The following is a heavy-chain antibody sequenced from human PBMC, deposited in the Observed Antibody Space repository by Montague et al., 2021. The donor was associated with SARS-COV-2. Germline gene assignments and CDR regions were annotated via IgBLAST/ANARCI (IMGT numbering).Heavy chain of an antibody. CDR3: ARTSASSDY. CDR1: GDSVARNSAA. Sequence: CAISGDSVARNSAAWNWNRQSPSRGLEWLGRTYYRSKWYNDYAVSVKSRITINPDTSKNQIFLQLNSVTPEDTAVYYCARTSASSDYWGQGTLVTVSS. CDR2: TYYRSKWYN. D-gene: IGHD1-26*01. J-gene: IGHJ4*02. V-gene: IGHV6-1*01.